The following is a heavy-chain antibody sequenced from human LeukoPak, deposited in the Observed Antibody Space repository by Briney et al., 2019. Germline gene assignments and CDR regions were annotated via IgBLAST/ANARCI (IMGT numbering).Heavy chain of an antibody. D-gene: IGHD3-22*01. CDR2: ISSSSSYI. Sequence: GGSLRLSCAASGFTFSSYSMNWVRQAPGKGLEWVSSISSSSSYIYYADSVKGRFTISRDNAKNSLYLQMNSLRAEDTAVHYCARDRIYYDSSGLDYWGQGTLVTVSS. CDR1: GFTFSSYS. CDR3: ARDRIYYDSSGLDY. V-gene: IGHV3-21*01. J-gene: IGHJ4*02.